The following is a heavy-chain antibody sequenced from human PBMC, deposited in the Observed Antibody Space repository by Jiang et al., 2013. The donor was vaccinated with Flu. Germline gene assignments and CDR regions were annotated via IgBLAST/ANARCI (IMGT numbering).Heavy chain of an antibody. D-gene: IGHD2-15*01. CDR3: NIIAVPDRYGLDV. J-gene: IGHJ6*02. Sequence: GAEVKKPGASVKVSCKASGYTFTSYYIHWVRRAPGQGLEWMGMINPSGGSTTYAQKFQGRVTMTRDTSTSTVYMELSSLRSEDTAVYYCNIIAVPDRYGLDVWGQGTTVTVSS. V-gene: IGHV1-46*01. CDR2: INPSGGST. CDR1: GYTFTSYY.